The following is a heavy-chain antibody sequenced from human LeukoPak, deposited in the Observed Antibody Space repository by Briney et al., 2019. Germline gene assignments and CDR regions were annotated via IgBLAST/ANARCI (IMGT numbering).Heavy chain of an antibody. J-gene: IGHJ4*02. CDR3: ALGAVAGRGNY. CDR1: GGSISSGGHY. Sequence: SETLSLTRTVSGGSISSGGHYWSWIRQHPGKDLEWIGYIYYSGSTYYNPSLKSRVVISVDTSKNQFSLKLSSVTAADTAVYYCALGAVAGRGNYWGQGTLVTVSS. V-gene: IGHV4-31*03. D-gene: IGHD6-19*01. CDR2: IYYSGST.